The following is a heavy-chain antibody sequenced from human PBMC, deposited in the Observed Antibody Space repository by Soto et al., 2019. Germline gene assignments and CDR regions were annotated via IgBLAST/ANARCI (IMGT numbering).Heavy chain of an antibody. CDR3: ARDLSTAMVTSRGYYGMDV. CDR1: GYTFTGYY. Sequence: EASVKVSCKASGYTFTGYYMHWVRQAPGQGLEWMGWINPNSGGTNYAQKFQGWVTMTRDTSISTAYMELSRLRSDDTAVYYCARDLSTAMVTSRGYYGMDVWGQGTTVTVSS. CDR2: INPNSGGT. V-gene: IGHV1-2*04. J-gene: IGHJ6*02. D-gene: IGHD5-18*01.